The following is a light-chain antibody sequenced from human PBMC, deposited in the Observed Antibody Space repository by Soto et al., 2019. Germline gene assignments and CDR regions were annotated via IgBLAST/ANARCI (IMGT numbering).Light chain of an antibody. Sequence: EIVLTQSPATLSLSPGERATLSCRASQSVSSYLAWYQQKPGQAPRLLIYDASNRATGIPARFSGSGSGTDCTLTISSLEPEDFAVYYCQQRSNWPLTFGGGTMVEIK. CDR3: QQRSNWPLT. V-gene: IGKV3-11*01. J-gene: IGKJ4*01. CDR2: DAS. CDR1: QSVSSY.